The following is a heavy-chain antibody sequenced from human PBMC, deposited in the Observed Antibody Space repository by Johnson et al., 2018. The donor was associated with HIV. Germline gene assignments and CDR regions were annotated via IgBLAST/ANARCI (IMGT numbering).Heavy chain of an antibody. D-gene: IGHD6-6*01. Sequence: MLLVESGGGLVQPGGSLRLSCVVSGFTFNSYWMSWVRQAPGKGLEWVANIKQDGTEKYYVDSMKGRFTISRDNSKNTLYLQMKSLRAEDTAVYYCARASSIAARGADAFDIWGQGTMVTVSS. CDR2: IKQDGTEK. CDR3: ARASSIAARGADAFDI. J-gene: IGHJ3*02. CDR1: GFTFNSYW. V-gene: IGHV3-7*01.